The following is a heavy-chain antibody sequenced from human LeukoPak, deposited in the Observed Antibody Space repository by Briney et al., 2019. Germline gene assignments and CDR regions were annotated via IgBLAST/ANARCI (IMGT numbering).Heavy chain of an antibody. CDR1: GGTFSSYA. J-gene: IGHJ4*02. CDR2: IIPILGIA. V-gene: IGHV1-69*04. Sequence: SVKVSCKASGGTFSSYAISWVRQAPGQGLEWMGRIIPILGIANYAQKFQGRVTITADKSTSTAYMELSSLRSEDTAVYYCASPPDSSGYYYPYWGQGTLVTVSS. D-gene: IGHD3-22*01. CDR3: ASPPDSSGYYYPY.